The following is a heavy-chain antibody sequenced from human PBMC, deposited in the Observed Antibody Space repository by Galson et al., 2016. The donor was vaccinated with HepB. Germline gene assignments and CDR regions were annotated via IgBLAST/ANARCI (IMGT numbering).Heavy chain of an antibody. J-gene: IGHJ4*02. CDR1: GVSIDSFRYY. CDR2: CYYGGRM. V-gene: IGHV4-39*01. D-gene: IGHD1-26*01. CDR3: ARVWEPTDYIDS. Sequence: ETLSPTCTVSGVSIDSFRYYWVWVRQPPGKGLEWLASCYYGGRMYYNPSLTSRVTISADTSQNQFSLEMTSVTAADTAVYHCARVWEPTDYIDSWGQGSLVTVSS.